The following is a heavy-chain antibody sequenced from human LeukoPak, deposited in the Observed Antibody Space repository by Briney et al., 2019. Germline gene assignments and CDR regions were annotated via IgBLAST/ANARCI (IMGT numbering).Heavy chain of an antibody. Sequence: PGGSLRLSCAGSGFTVSNNHMSWVRQAPGKGLEWVSIIYSGGSTYYADSVKGRFTISRDNSENTLYLQMNSLRGEDTAVYYCARVGSYKFDYWGQGTLVTVSS. CDR2: IYSGGST. CDR3: ARVGSYKFDY. V-gene: IGHV3-53*01. D-gene: IGHD5-24*01. CDR1: GFTVSNNH. J-gene: IGHJ4*02.